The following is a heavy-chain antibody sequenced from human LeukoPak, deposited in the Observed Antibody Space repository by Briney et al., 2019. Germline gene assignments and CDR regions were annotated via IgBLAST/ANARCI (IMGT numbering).Heavy chain of an antibody. J-gene: IGHJ4*02. D-gene: IGHD3-10*01. Sequence: ASVKVSCKASGYTFTSYDINWVRQATGQGLEWMGWMNPNSGNTGYAQKFKGRVTMTRNTSISTAYMELSSLRSEDTAVYYCARAPLSGSGPGGGRDYWGQGTLVTVSS. V-gene: IGHV1-8*01. CDR3: ARAPLSGSGPGGGRDY. CDR2: MNPNSGNT. CDR1: GYTFTSYD.